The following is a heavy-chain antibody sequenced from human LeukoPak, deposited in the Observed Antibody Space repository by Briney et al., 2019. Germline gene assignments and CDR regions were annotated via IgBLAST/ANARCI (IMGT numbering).Heavy chain of an antibody. D-gene: IGHD3-10*01. J-gene: IGHJ4*02. CDR2: ISGSGGST. CDR1: GFTFSSYA. CDR3: ARDGRGIHYYFDY. Sequence: GGSLRLSCAASGFTFSSYAMSWVGPAPGKGMEWVSAISGSGGSTYYADSVKSRFTNSTDNAKNSLYLQMDSLRAEDTSVYYCARDGRGIHYYFDYGGQVTLVTGSA. V-gene: IGHV3-23*01.